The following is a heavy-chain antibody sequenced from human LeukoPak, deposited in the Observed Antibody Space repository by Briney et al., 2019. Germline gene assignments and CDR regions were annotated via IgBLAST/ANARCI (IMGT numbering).Heavy chain of an antibody. CDR3: ARDRSHDYYYYGMDV. V-gene: IGHV4-59*01. Sequence: PSETLSLTCTVSGGSISSYYWSWIRQPPGKGLEWNGYIYYSGSTNYNPSLKSRVTISVDTSKNQFSLKLSSVTAADTAVYYCARDRSHDYYYYGMDVWGQGTTVTVSS. J-gene: IGHJ6*02. CDR2: IYYSGST. CDR1: GGSISSYY.